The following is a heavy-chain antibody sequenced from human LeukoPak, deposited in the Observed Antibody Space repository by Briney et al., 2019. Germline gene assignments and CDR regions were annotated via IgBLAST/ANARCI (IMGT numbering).Heavy chain of an antibody. CDR3: AAAAGYYYYYMDV. CDR1: GFTFSSYV. CDR2: ISGSGGST. D-gene: IGHD6-13*01. J-gene: IGHJ6*03. V-gene: IGHV3-23*01. Sequence: PGGSLRLSCAASGFTFSSYVMSWVRQAPGKGLEWVSAISGSGGSTYYADSVKGRFTISRDNSKNTLDLQMNSLRAEDTAVYYCAAAAGYYYYYMDVWGKGTTVTVSS.